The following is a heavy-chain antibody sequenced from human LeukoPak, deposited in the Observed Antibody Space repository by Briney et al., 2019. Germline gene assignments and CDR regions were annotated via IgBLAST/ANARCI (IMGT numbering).Heavy chain of an antibody. D-gene: IGHD3-3*01. V-gene: IGHV1-8*01. CDR3: ARENYDFWSGYLYYYYGMDV. J-gene: IGHJ6*02. CDR1: GYTFTSYD. CDR2: MNPNSGNT. Sequence: ASVKVSCKASGYTFTSYDINWVRQATGQGLEWMGWMNPNSGNTGYAQKFQGRVTMTRNTSISTAYMELSSLRSEDTAVYYCARENYDFWSGYLYYYYGMDVWGQGTTVTASS.